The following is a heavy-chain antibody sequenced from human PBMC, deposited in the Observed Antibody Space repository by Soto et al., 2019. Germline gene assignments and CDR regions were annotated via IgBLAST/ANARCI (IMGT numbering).Heavy chain of an antibody. CDR3: ARETPDKSFDI. D-gene: IGHD3-22*01. V-gene: IGHV3-11*01. CDR2: ISSSGDYT. Sequence: GGSLRLSCAASGSTFFSDYYMTWIRQAPGKGLEWVSSISSSGDYTYYADSLKGRFTISRDNAKKSLFLQVNSLRAEDTAVYYCARETPDKSFDIWGQGTMVTV. J-gene: IGHJ3*02. CDR1: GSTFFSDYY.